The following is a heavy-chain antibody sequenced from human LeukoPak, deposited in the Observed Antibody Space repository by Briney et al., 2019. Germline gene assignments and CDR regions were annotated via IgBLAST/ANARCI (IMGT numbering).Heavy chain of an antibody. CDR1: GGSISSGGYY. J-gene: IGHJ4*02. D-gene: IGHD4-23*01. CDR3: ARGSAVAHEIDY. CDR2: IYYSGST. Sequence: SETLPLTCTVSGGSISSGGYYWSWIRQHPGKGLEWIGYIYYSGSTYYNPSLKSRVTISVDTSKNQFSLKLSSVTAADTAVYYCARGSAVAHEIDYWGQGTLVTVSS. V-gene: IGHV4-31*03.